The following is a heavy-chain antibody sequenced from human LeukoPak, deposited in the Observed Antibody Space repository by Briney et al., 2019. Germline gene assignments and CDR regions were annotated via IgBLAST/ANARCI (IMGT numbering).Heavy chain of an antibody. Sequence: GGSLRLSCAASGFTFDDYAMHWVRQAPGKGLEWVSLISGDGGSTYYADSVKGRFTISRDNSKNSLYLQMNSLRTEDTALYYRAKDKQGAAQDYWGQGTLVTVSS. CDR2: ISGDGGST. CDR3: AKDKQGAAQDY. D-gene: IGHD6-6*01. J-gene: IGHJ4*02. V-gene: IGHV3-43*02. CDR1: GFTFDDYA.